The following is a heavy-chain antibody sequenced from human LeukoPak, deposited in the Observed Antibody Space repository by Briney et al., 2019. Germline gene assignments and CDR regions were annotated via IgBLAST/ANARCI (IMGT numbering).Heavy chain of an antibody. D-gene: IGHD3-3*01. CDR3: ARDAFSRISVFGVVSDAFDI. V-gene: IGHV3-7*01. J-gene: IGHJ3*02. CDR2: IKQDGGEK. CDR1: GLTFSSYW. Sequence: PGGSLRLSCAASGLTFSSYWMSWVRQAPGKGPKWVANIKQDGGEKYYVGSVKGRFTISRDNAKNSLYLQMNSLRAEDTAVYYCARDAFSRISVFGVVSDAFDIWGQGTMVTVSS.